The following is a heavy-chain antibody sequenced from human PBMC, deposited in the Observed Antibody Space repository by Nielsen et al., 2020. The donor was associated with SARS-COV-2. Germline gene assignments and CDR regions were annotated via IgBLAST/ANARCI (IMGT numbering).Heavy chain of an antibody. CDR2: ISWNSGSI. Sequence: LKISCAASGFTFDDYAMHWVRQAPGKGLEWVSGISWNSGSIGYADSVKGRFTISRDNAKNSLYLQMNSLRAEDTALYYCAKLPLIWFGELDAFDIWGQGTMVTVSS. V-gene: IGHV3-9*01. CDR3: AKLPLIWFGELDAFDI. CDR1: GFTFDDYA. J-gene: IGHJ3*02. D-gene: IGHD3-10*01.